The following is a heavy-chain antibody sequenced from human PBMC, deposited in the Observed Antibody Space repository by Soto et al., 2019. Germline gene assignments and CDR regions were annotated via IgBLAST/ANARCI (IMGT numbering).Heavy chain of an antibody. D-gene: IGHD3-10*01. V-gene: IGHV3-23*01. Sequence: GGALKLSCATSGFTLSSYSMSWVRPAPGKGLEWVSGISSSGDSTYYADSVKGRFTISRDNSKNTLYLQMNSLRAEDTAVYYCAKAGDYYYYYVMDVWGQGTTVTVSS. J-gene: IGHJ6*02. CDR1: GFTLSSYS. CDR2: ISSSGDST. CDR3: AKAGDYYYYYVMDV.